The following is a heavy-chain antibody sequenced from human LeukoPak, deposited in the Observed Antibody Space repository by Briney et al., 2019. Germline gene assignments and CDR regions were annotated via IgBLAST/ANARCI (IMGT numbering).Heavy chain of an antibody. V-gene: IGHV4-61*02. J-gene: IGHJ4*02. CDR3: ASRAKEYNSGWSLDY. Sequence: SQTLTLTCTVSGGSISSGSYYWSWIRQPAGKGLEWIGRIYTSGSTNYNPSLKSRVTISVDTSKNQFSLNVTSVTAADTAVYYCASRAKEYNSGWSLDYWGQGIQVAVSS. D-gene: IGHD6-19*01. CDR1: GGSISSGSYY. CDR2: IYTSGST.